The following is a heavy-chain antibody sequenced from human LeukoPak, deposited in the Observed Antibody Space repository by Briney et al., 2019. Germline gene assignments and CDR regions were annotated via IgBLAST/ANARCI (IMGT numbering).Heavy chain of an antibody. Sequence: SETLSLTCTVSGGSISSYYWSWIRQPPGKVLEWNGYIHYSGSTNSNPSLKSRVTISVDTSKNQFSLNLSSVTAADTAVYYCARADYYGSGEPVWFDPWGEGTLVAVSS. D-gene: IGHD3-10*01. J-gene: IGHJ5*02. V-gene: IGHV4-59*08. CDR2: IHYSGST. CDR3: ARADYYGSGEPVWFDP. CDR1: GGSISSYY.